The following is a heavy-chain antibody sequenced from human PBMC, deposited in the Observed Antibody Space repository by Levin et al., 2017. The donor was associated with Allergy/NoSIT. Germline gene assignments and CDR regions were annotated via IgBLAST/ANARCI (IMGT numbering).Heavy chain of an antibody. Sequence: SCAASGFTFSNYWMHWVRQAPGKGLVWVSRIDSDGSSTNYADSVKGRFTISRDNAKNTLSLQMHSLRDEDTAVYYCVRDGVAQTDMDVWGKGTTVTVSS. J-gene: IGHJ6*03. D-gene: IGHD3-3*01. CDR1: GFTFSNYW. V-gene: IGHV3-74*01. CDR3: VRDGVAQTDMDV. CDR2: IDSDGSST.